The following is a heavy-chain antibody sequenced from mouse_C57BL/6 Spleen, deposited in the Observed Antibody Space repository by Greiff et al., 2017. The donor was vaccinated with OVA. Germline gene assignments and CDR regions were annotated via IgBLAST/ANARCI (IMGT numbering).Heavy chain of an antibody. J-gene: IGHJ4*01. CDR2: IWRGGST. V-gene: IGHV2-5*01. Sequence: VKLQESGPGLVQPSQSLSITCTVSGFSLTSYGVHWVRQSPGKGLEWLGVIWRGGSTDYNAAFMSRLSITKDNSKSQVFFKMNSLQADDTAIYYCAKKDSNYGAMDYWGQGTSVTVSS. D-gene: IGHD2-5*01. CDR3: AKKDSNYGAMDY. CDR1: GFSLTSYG.